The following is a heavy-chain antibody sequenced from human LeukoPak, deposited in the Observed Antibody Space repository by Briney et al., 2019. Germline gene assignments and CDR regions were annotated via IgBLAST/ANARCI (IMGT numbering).Heavy chain of an antibody. CDR2: ISYDGSNK. CDR3: ARDRAVAGTQPYGMDV. CDR1: GFTFSSYA. D-gene: IGHD6-19*01. Sequence: HPGRSLGLSCAASGFTFSSYAMHWVRQAPGKGLEWVAVISYDGSNKYYADSVKGRFTISRDNSKNTLYLQMNSLRAEDTAVYYCARDRAVAGTQPYGMDVWAKGPRSPSP. J-gene: IGHJ6*02. V-gene: IGHV3-30*04.